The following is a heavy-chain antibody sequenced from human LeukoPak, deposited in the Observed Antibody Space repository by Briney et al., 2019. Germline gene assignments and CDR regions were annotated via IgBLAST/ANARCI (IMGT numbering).Heavy chain of an antibody. J-gene: IGHJ6*03. CDR1: GGSISSSRYY. Sequence: SETLSLTCTVSGGSISSSRYYWAWIRQPPGKGLDWIGTIYYSGSTYYNPSLKSRVTISVDTSKNQFSLKLSSVTAADTAVYYCARTMTNIYYYYYYMDVWGKGTTVTVSS. CDR2: IYYSGST. V-gene: IGHV4-39*07. D-gene: IGHD2-8*01. CDR3: ARTMTNIYYYYYYMDV.